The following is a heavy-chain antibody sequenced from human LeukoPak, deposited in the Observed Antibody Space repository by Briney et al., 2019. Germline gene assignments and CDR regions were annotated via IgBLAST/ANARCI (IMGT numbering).Heavy chain of an antibody. CDR2: IYPADSNT. V-gene: IGHV5-51*01. Sequence: GESLKISCTRSGSSFATYWIAWVRQMPGKGLEWMGIIYPADSNTRYSPSFKGQVTISADKSNSTAYLQWSSLKASDTAMYFCARLYSILSPFDPWGQGTLVTVSS. J-gene: IGHJ5*02. CDR1: GSSFATYW. CDR3: ARLYSILSPFDP. D-gene: IGHD2-21*01.